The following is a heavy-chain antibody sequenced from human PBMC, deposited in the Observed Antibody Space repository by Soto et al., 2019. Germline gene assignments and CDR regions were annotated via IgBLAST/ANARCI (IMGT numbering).Heavy chain of an antibody. CDR1: GGSISSSSYY. CDR3: ARRPIQLWSFDY. J-gene: IGHJ4*02. CDR2: IYYSGST. V-gene: IGHV4-39*01. D-gene: IGHD5-18*01. Sequence: SETLSLTCTVSGGSISSSSYYWGWIRQPPGKGLEWIGSIYYSGSTYYNPSLKSRVTISVDTSKNQFSLKLSSVTAADTAVYYCARRPIQLWSFDYWGQGTLVTVSS.